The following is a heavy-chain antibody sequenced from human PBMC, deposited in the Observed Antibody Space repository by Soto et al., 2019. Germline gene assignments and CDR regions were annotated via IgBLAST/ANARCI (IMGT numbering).Heavy chain of an antibody. V-gene: IGHV1-3*01. CDR3: AGSHYDSSGYFRLGY. J-gene: IGHJ4*02. Sequence: GASVKVSCKASGYTFTSYAMHWVRQAPGQRLEWMGWVNAGNGNTKYSQKFQGRVTITRDTSASTAYMELSSLRSEDTAVYYCAGSHYDSSGYFRLGYWGQGTLVTVSS. CDR1: GYTFTSYA. CDR2: VNAGNGNT. D-gene: IGHD3-22*01.